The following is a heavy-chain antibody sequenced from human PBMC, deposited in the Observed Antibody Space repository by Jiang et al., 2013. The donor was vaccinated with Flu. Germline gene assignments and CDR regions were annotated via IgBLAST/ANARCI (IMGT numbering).Heavy chain of an antibody. D-gene: IGHD3-22*01. V-gene: IGHV4-30-2*04. J-gene: IGHJ5*02. Sequence: PSLKSRVTISVDTSKNQFSLKLSSVTAADTAVYYCARAAGSSGYYRERGRFDPWGQGTLVTVSS. CDR3: ARAAGSSGYYRERGRFDP.